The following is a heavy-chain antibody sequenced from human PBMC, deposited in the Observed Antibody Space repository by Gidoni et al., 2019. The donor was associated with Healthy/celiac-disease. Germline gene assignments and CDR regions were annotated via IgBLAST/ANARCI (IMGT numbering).Heavy chain of an antibody. CDR2: ISGSGGST. Sequence: EVQLLESGGGLVPPGGSLRLSCAASGFTFSSYAMRWVRQAPGKGLEWVSAISGSGGSTYDADSVKGRFTISRDNSKNTLYLQMNSLRAEDTAVYYCAKDLGLRFLEWSTYYYYGMDVWGQGTTVTVSS. CDR3: AKDLGLRFLEWSTYYYYGMDV. V-gene: IGHV3-23*01. CDR1: GFTFSSYA. D-gene: IGHD3-3*01. J-gene: IGHJ6*02.